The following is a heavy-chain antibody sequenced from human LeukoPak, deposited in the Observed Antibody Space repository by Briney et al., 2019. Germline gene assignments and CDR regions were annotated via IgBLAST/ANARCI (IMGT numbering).Heavy chain of an antibody. V-gene: IGHV1-2*02. Sequence: GASLKVSCKASGYTFTGYYMHWVRQAPGQGLEWMGWINPNSGGTNYAQKFQGRVTMTRDTSISTAYMELSRLRSDDTAVYYCARGSLSRYYYGSGSYNYWGQGTLVTVSS. CDR2: INPNSGGT. J-gene: IGHJ4*02. CDR3: ARGSLSRYYYGSGSYNY. D-gene: IGHD3-10*01. CDR1: GYTFTGYY.